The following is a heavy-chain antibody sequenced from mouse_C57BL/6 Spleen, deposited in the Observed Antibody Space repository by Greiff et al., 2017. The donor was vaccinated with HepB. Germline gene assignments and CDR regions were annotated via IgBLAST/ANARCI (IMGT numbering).Heavy chain of an antibody. CDR1: GYAFSSSW. CDR2: IYPGDGDT. CDR3: ARWLQQDYAMDY. D-gene: IGHD2-2*01. J-gene: IGHJ4*01. V-gene: IGHV1-82*01. Sequence: QVQLQQSGPELVKPGASVKISCKASGYAFSSSWMNWVKQRPGKGLEWIGRIYPGDGDTNYNGKFKGKATLTADKSSSTAYMQLSSLTSEDSAVYCCARWLQQDYAMDYWGQGTSVTVSS.